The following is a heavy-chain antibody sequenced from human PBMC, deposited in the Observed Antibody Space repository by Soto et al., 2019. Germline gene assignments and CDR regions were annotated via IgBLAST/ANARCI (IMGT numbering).Heavy chain of an antibody. CDR3: ARASSSWPNWFDP. CDR2: IWNDGSNK. V-gene: IGHV3-33*01. J-gene: IGHJ5*02. D-gene: IGHD6-13*01. Sequence: PGRSLRLSCAASGFVFTSYGMHWVRQAPGKGLGWVAVIWNDGSNKYYADSVTGRFTISRDNSKNALYLQMNSLRAEDTAVYYCARASSSWPNWFDPWGQGTLVTVSS. CDR1: GFVFTSYG.